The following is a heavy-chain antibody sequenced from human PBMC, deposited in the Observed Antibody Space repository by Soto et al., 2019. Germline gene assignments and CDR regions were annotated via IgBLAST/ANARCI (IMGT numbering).Heavy chain of an antibody. D-gene: IGHD3-22*01. V-gene: IGHV4-31*03. CDR2: IYYTGSA. CDR3: ATEAYYYDSSGYFSKYFDS. Sequence: SETLSLTCTVSGGSISSGGYYWSWIRQHPGKGLEWIGYIYYTGSAYYNPSLKSRLTISVDTSNNQFSLKLSSVTAEDTAVYYCATEAYYYDSSGYFSKYFDSWGQGTLVTVSS. CDR1: GGSISSGGYY. J-gene: IGHJ4*02.